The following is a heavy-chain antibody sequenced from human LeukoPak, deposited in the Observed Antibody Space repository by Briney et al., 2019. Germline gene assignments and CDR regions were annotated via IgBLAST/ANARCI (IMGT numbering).Heavy chain of an antibody. J-gene: IGHJ3*02. Sequence: GGSLRLSCAASGFTFDDYAMHWVRQAPGKGLEWVSGISWNSGSIGYADSVKGRFTISRDNAKNSLYLQMNSLRAEDTALYYCAKDSGTAAAADAFDIWGQGTMVTVSS. D-gene: IGHD6-13*01. CDR2: ISWNSGSI. V-gene: IGHV3-9*01. CDR3: AKDSGTAAAADAFDI. CDR1: GFTFDDYA.